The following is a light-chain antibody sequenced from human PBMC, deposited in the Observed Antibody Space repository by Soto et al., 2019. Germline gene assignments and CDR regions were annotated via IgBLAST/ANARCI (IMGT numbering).Light chain of an antibody. CDR1: QTVTNDY. V-gene: IGKV3-20*01. CDR3: QQYGFSPIS. J-gene: IGKJ5*01. CDR2: DAS. Sequence: EIVLTQSPGTLSLFSGGRVTLSRRASQTVTNDYLAWYQQKDGQAPRLLIYDASTRATGVPDRFSGSGSGPEYTLTITRLEPEDFAVYSCQQYGFSPISFGQGTRLEIK.